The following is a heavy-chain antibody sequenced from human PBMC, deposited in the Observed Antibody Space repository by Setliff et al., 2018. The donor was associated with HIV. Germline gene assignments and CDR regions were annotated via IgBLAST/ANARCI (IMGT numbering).Heavy chain of an antibody. CDR2: VNTGKGDT. CDR1: GYTFSNYP. Sequence: GASVKVSCKTSGYTFSNYPIHWLRQAPGQRPEWMGWVNTGKGDTKYSQRFQDRLTITTDSSASSVYMELSSLSSDDTAIYYCARDRFTLTSSIFGFWGHGTLVTVSS. CDR3: ARDRFTLTSSIFGF. D-gene: IGHD3-3*01. V-gene: IGHV1-3*04. J-gene: IGHJ4*01.